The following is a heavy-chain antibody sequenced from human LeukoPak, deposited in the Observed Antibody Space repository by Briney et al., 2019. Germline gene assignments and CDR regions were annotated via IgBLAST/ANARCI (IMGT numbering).Heavy chain of an antibody. J-gene: IGHJ6*03. CDR3: ARSPYYGSTIYYYYMDV. CDR1: GYTFTSYY. V-gene: IGHV1-46*01. CDR2: INPSGGST. Sequence: GASVKVSCKASGYTFTSYYMHWVRQAPGQGLEWMGIINPSGGSTSYAQKFQGRVTMTRNTSISTAYMELSSLRSEDTAVYYCARSPYYGSTIYYYYMDVWGKGTTVTVSS. D-gene: IGHD3-10*01.